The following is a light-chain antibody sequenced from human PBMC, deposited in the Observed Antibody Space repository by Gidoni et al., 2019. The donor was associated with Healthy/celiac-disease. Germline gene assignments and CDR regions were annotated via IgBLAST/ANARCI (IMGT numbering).Light chain of an antibody. CDR1: QSISSY. CDR3: QQSYSTLPIT. Sequence: DLQMTQSPSSLSASVGDRVTITCRASQSISSYLNWYQQKPGKAPKLLIYAAYSLQSGVPSRFSGSGSGTDFTLTISSLQPEDFATYYCQQSYSTLPITFGGGTKVEIK. V-gene: IGKV1-39*01. J-gene: IGKJ4*01. CDR2: AAY.